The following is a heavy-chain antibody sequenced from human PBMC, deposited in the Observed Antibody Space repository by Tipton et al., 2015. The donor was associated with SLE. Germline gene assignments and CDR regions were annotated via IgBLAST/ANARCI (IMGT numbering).Heavy chain of an antibody. CDR2: IYHSGST. J-gene: IGHJ5*02. Sequence: TLSLTCTVSGGSISSGGYYWSWIRQPPGKGLEWIGSIYHSGSTYYNPSLKSRVTISVDTSKNQFSLKLSSATAADTAVYYCAREATIFGVVRGWFDPWGQGTLVTVSS. V-gene: IGHV4-39*07. CDR1: GGSISSGGYY. D-gene: IGHD3-3*01. CDR3: AREATIFGVVRGWFDP.